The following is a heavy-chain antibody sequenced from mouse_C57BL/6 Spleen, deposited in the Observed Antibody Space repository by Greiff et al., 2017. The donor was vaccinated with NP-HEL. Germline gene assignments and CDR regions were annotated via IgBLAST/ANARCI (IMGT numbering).Heavy chain of an antibody. Sequence: VQLQQSGAELVKPGASVKMSCQASGYTFTTYPLEWMKQNHGKSLEWIGNFHPYNDDTKYNEKFKGKATLTVEKSSSTVYLELSRLTSDDSAVYYCARGYYGSSYAWFAYWGQGTLVTVSA. V-gene: IGHV1-47*01. D-gene: IGHD1-1*01. CDR2: FHPYNDDT. J-gene: IGHJ3*01. CDR3: ARGYYGSSYAWFAY. CDR1: GYTFTTYP.